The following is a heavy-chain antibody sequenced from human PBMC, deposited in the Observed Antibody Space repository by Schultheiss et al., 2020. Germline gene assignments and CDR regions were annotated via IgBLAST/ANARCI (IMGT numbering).Heavy chain of an antibody. Sequence: GGSLRLSCAASGFTFSNAWMSWVRQAPGKGLEWVGRIKSKTDGGTTDYAAPVKGRFTISRDDSKNTLYLQMNSLRAEDTAVYYCAKVDGDFWSGYCDYWGQGTLVTVSS. D-gene: IGHD3-3*01. J-gene: IGHJ4*02. CDR1: GFTFSNAW. V-gene: IGHV3-15*01. CDR2: IKSKTDGGTT. CDR3: AKVDGDFWSGYCDY.